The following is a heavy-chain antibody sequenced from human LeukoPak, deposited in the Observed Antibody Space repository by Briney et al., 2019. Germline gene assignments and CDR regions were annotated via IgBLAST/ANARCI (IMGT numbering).Heavy chain of an antibody. V-gene: IGHV1-18*01. CDR1: GYTFTSYG. J-gene: IGHJ4*02. Sequence: ASVKVSCKASGYTFTSYGISWVRQAPGQGLEWMGWISAYNGNTNYAQKLQGRVTMTTDTSTSTAYMELRSLRSDDTAVYYCARSGPVSPPAASSLFDYWGQGTLVTVSS. D-gene: IGHD2-2*01. CDR2: ISAYNGNT. CDR3: ARSGPVSPPAASSLFDY.